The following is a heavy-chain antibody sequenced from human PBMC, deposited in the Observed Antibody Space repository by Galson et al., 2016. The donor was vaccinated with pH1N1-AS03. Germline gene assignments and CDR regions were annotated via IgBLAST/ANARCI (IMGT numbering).Heavy chain of an antibody. Sequence: SLRLSCAASGFTLSIYAMNWVRQTPGKGPQWIASTTGSGGSTNYAGSVKGRFTISRDNSKNTLYLQMNSLRAEDAAVYYCAKDLRGGYDFGVVDYWGQETLVSVSS. J-gene: IGHJ4*02. CDR3: AKDLRGGYDFGVVDY. CDR1: GFTLSIYA. V-gene: IGHV3-23*01. D-gene: IGHD5-12*01. CDR2: TTGSGGST.